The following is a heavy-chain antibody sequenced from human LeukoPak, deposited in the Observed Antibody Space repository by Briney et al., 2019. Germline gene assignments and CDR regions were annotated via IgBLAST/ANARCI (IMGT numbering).Heavy chain of an antibody. CDR2: IIPILGIA. CDR1: GGTFSIYT. J-gene: IGHJ5*02. CDR3: ARLYDFWSGLNWFDP. Sequence: GASVKGSCKASGGTFSIYTISWVRQATGQGLEWRGRIIPILGIANYAQKFQGRVTITADTSTSTAYMELSSLRSEDTAVYYCARLYDFWSGLNWFDPWGQGTLVTVSS. D-gene: IGHD3-3*01. V-gene: IGHV1-69*02.